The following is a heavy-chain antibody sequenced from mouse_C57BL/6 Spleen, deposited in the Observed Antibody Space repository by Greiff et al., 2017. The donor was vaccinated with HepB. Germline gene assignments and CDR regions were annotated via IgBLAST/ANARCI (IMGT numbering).Heavy chain of an antibody. CDR1: GYSITSGYY. D-gene: IGHD2-4*01. Sequence: VQLKESGPGLVKPSQSLSLTCSVTGYSITSGYYWNWIRQFPGNKLEWMGYISYDGSNNYNPSLKNRISITRDTSKNQFFLKLNSVTTEDTATYYCAREDYGGRRYYAMDYWGQGTSVTVSS. V-gene: IGHV3-6*01. CDR2: ISYDGSN. J-gene: IGHJ4*01. CDR3: AREDYGGRRYYAMDY.